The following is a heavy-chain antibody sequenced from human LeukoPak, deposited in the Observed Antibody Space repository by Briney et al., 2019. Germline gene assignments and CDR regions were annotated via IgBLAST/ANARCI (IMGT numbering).Heavy chain of an antibody. CDR3: ARGRKVPGGYCSSTSCYGSNRRNWFDP. CDR1: GGSFSGYY. D-gene: IGHD2-2*01. Sequence: SETLSLTCAVYGGSFSGYYWSWIRQPPGKGLEWIGEINHSGSTNYNPSLKSRVTISVVTSKHQFSLNLSSVTAADTAVYYCARGRKVPGGYCSSTSCYGSNRRNWFDPWGQGTLVTVSS. CDR2: INHSGST. J-gene: IGHJ5*02. V-gene: IGHV4-34*01.